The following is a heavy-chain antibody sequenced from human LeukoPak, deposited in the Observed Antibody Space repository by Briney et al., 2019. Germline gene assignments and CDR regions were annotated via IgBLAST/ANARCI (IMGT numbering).Heavy chain of an antibody. CDR1: GGSISSSSFY. CDR3: ARAPRKAPRGYYYYMDV. V-gene: IGHV4-39*07. J-gene: IGHJ6*03. CDR2: IYYGGST. D-gene: IGHD6-6*01. Sequence: SETLSLTCTVSGGSISSSSFYWGWIRQPPGKGLEWIRSIYYGGSTYYNPSLKSRVTISVDTSKNQFSLNLRSVTAADTAVYYCARAPRKAPRGYYYYMDVWGKGTTVTISS.